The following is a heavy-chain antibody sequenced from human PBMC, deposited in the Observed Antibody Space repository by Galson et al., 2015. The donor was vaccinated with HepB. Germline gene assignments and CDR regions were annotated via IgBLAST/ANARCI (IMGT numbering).Heavy chain of an antibody. V-gene: IGHV1-18*04. D-gene: IGHD3-22*01. CDR3: ARSDSSGYYYWRAYDAFDI. CDR1: GYTFTSYG. CDR2: ISAYNGNT. Sequence: SVKVSCKASGYTFTSYGISWVRQAPGQGLEWMGWISAYNGNTNYAQKLQGRVTMTTDTSTSTAYMELRSLRSDDTAVYYCARSDSSGYYYWRAYDAFDIWGQGTMVTVSS. J-gene: IGHJ3*02.